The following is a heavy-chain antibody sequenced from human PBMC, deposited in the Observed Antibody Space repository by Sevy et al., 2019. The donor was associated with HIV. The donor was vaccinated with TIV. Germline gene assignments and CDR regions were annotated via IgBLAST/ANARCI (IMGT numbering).Heavy chain of an antibody. CDR2: ISWNSDTI. Sequence: GGSLRLSCGASGFTFDNYDMHWVRQAPGKGLEWVAGISWNSDTIAYADSVKGRFTISRDNANNSLYLQMNRLRTGDTAMYYCVKDYYATGIYYYGIDVWGQGTTVTVSS. J-gene: IGHJ6*02. D-gene: IGHD2-2*01. CDR1: GFTFDNYD. CDR3: VKDYYATGIYYYGIDV. V-gene: IGHV3-9*01.